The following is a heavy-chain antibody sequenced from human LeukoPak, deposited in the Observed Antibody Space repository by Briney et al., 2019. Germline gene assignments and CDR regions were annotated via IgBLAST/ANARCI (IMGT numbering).Heavy chain of an antibody. Sequence: SQTLSPTCSVSGPSMNSYYSSWIRQSPGKGLEWIGYIYYSGSTNYNPSLKSRVTISVDTSKNQFSLKLSSVSAADTAVYYCARHVWLQPFDYWGQGTLVTVSS. CDR1: GPSMNSYY. V-gene: IGHV4-59*08. CDR3: ARHVWLQPFDY. D-gene: IGHD3-9*01. J-gene: IGHJ4*02. CDR2: IYYSGST.